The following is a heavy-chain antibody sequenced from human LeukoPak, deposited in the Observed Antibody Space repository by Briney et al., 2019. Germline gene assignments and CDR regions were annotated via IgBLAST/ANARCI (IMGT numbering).Heavy chain of an antibody. V-gene: IGHV4-4*02. J-gene: IGHJ4*02. Sequence: PSETLSLTCTVSGDSINTRPYWWTWVRQPPGKGLEWIGEISHSGSTKYNPSLRSRVTISADESTNQVSLTFSSVTAADTAVYFCASAPPWALDYWGPGNLATVSS. CDR3: ASAPPWALDY. CDR1: GDSINTRPYW. CDR2: ISHSGST. D-gene: IGHD7-27*01.